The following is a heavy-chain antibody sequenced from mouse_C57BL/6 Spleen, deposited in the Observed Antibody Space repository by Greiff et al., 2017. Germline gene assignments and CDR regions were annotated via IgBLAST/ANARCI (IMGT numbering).Heavy chain of an antibody. CDR1: GFTFSSYG. CDR3: ARHGRYDGYYFDY. V-gene: IGHV5-6*01. J-gene: IGHJ2*01. CDR2: ISSGGRYT. Sequence: EVHLVESGGDLVKPGGSLKLSCAASGFTFSSYGMSWVRPTPDKGLEWVATISSGGRYTYYPDSVKGRFTISRDNAKNTLYLQMSSLKSEDTAMYYCARHGRYDGYYFDYWGQGTTLTVSS. D-gene: IGHD2-3*01.